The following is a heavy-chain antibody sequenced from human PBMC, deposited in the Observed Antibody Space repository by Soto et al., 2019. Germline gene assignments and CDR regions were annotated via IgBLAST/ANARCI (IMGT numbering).Heavy chain of an antibody. CDR2: IYPSDSDT. Sequence: GGSLKISCMGSGYNFAGYWIAWVRQMPGKGLELMGIIYPSDSDTRYRPSFQGQVTISADKSISSAYLQWSSLRASDTAMYYCARGGVSTRNFDYRGQGTPVTVSX. CDR3: ARGGVSTRNFDY. J-gene: IGHJ4*02. CDR1: GYNFAGYW. V-gene: IGHV5-51*01. D-gene: IGHD3-3*01.